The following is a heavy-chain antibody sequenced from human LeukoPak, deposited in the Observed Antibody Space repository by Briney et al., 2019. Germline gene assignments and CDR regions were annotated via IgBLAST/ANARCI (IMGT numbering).Heavy chain of an antibody. V-gene: IGHV4-4*02. CDR1: GGSISSSNW. Sequence: PSGTLSLTCAVSGGSISSSNWWSWVRQAPGKGLEWIGEIYHSGSTNYSPSLKSRVTISVDKSKNQFSLKLSSVTAADTAVYYCARGGGSSGYYLFDYWGQGTLVTVSS. CDR3: ARGGGSSGYYLFDY. CDR2: IYHSGST. D-gene: IGHD3-22*01. J-gene: IGHJ4*02.